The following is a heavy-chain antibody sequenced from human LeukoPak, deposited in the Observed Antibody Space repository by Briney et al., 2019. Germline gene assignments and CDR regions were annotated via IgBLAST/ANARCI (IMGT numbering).Heavy chain of an antibody. CDR3: TKAGIVGATFRIDY. D-gene: IGHD1-26*01. V-gene: IGHV3-53*01. Sequence: GGSLRLSCAAPGFTVSSNYMSWVRQAPGKGLEWVSVIYSGGSTYYADSVKGRFAISRDNSKNTLYLEMNSLRAEDTAVYYCTKAGIVGATFRIDYWGQGILVTVSS. CDR1: GFTVSSNY. J-gene: IGHJ4*02. CDR2: IYSGGST.